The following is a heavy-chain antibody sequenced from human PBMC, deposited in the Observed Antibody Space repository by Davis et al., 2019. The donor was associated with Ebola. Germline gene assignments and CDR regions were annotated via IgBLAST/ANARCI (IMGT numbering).Heavy chain of an antibody. J-gene: IGHJ5*02. V-gene: IGHV1-3*01. D-gene: IGHD3-3*01. CDR2: INAGNGNT. CDR3: ARVRGWDFWSGYENPPFDP. Sequence: ASVKVSCKASGYTFTSYAMHWVRQAPGQRLEWMGWINAGNGNTKYSQKFQGRVTITRDTSASTAYMELSSLRSEDTAVYYCARVRGWDFWSGYENPPFDPWGQGTLVTVSS. CDR1: GYTFTSYA.